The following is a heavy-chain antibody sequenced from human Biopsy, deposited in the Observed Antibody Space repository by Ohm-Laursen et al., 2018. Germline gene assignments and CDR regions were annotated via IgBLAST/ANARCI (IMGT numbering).Heavy chain of an antibody. Sequence: SQTLSLTCTVSGDSISSYYWSWIQQPPGKGLQWIGYVYYTGSTDYNPSLQSRVTISVDTSKNHFSLRLRSVTPADTAIYYCARDRGYYSDRTVPGYFDLWGRGTLVTASS. J-gene: IGHJ2*01. CDR1: GDSISSYY. CDR3: ARDRGYYSDRTVPGYFDL. CDR2: VYYTGST. V-gene: IGHV4-59*01. D-gene: IGHD3-22*01.